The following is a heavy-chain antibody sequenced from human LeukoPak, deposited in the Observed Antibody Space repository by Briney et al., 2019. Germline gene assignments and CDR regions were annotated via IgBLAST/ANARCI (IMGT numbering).Heavy chain of an antibody. CDR2: ISSSSSST. CDR1: GFDFNNYA. V-gene: IGHV3-11*05. CDR3: ARDFIHRSGEADY. Sequence: PGGSLRLSCAASGFDFNNYAMSWVRQAPGKGLEWISYISSSSSSTNYADSVKGRFTISRDNPKNSLYLLMNSLRAEDTAMYYCARDFIHRSGEADYWGQGTLVTVSS. J-gene: IGHJ4*02. D-gene: IGHD3-22*01.